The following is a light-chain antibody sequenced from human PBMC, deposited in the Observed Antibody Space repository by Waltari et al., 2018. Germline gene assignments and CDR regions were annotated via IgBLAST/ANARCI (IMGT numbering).Light chain of an antibody. J-gene: IGLJ2*01. CDR1: VLAKKY. V-gene: IGLV3-27*01. Sequence: SYELTQPSSVSVSTGQKARITCTGDVLAKKYARWFQQKPGQAPVLVIYKDSARPSGIPERFSGSSSGTTVTLTISGAQVEDEADYYCYSAADNTVVFGGGTKLTVL. CDR2: KDS. CDR3: YSAADNTVV.